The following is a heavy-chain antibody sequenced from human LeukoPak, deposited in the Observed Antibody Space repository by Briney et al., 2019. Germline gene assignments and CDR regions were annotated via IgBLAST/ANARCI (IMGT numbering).Heavy chain of an antibody. Sequence: GGSLRLSCAASGFTFDDYAMYWVRQGPGKGLEWVSLISWDGSITYYSDSVKGRFTISRDNSKNSLYLQLNSLRDEDTASYYCARGSHWNYGGYYLDYWGQGTLVTVSS. D-gene: IGHD1-7*01. CDR2: ISWDGSIT. J-gene: IGHJ4*02. V-gene: IGHV3-43D*03. CDR3: ARGSHWNYGGYYLDY. CDR1: GFTFDDYA.